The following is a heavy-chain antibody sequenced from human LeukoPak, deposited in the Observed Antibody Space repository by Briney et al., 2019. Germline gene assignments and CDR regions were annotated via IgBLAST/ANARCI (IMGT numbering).Heavy chain of an antibody. V-gene: IGHV1-69*04. CDR3: ARSQGYSYGLDY. CDR1: GGTSSSYA. J-gene: IGHJ4*02. D-gene: IGHD5-18*01. Sequence: GAPGKGSWKASGGTSSSYAFRGGGKGPGQGLEWMGRIIPILGIANYAQKFQGRVTITADKSTSTAYMELSSLRSEDTAVYYCARSQGYSYGLDYWGQGTLVTVSS. CDR2: IIPILGIA.